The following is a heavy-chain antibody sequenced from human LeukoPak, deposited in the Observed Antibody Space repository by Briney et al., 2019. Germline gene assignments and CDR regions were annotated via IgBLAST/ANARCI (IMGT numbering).Heavy chain of an antibody. CDR2: INPNSGGT. CDR3: ARYYYDSSGLDY. D-gene: IGHD3-22*01. J-gene: IGHJ4*02. Sequence: ASVKVSCEASRYTFTGYYMHWVRQAPGQGLEWMGWINPNSGGTNYAQKFQGRVTMTRDTSISTAYMELSRLRSDDTAVYYCARYYYDSSGLDYWGQGTLVTVSS. CDR1: RYTFTGYY. V-gene: IGHV1-2*02.